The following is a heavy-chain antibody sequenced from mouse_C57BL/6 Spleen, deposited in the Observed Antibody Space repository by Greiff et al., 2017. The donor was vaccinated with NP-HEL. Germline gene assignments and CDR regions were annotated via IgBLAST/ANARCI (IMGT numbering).Heavy chain of an antibody. J-gene: IGHJ2*01. CDR1: GFTFSSYG. V-gene: IGHV5-6*02. CDR3: ARWGYSNHKDFDY. Sequence: EVMLVESGGDLVKPGGSLKLSCAASGFTFSSYGMSWVRQTPDKRLEWVATISSGGSYTYYPDSVKGRFTISRDNAKNTLYLQMSSLKSEDTAMYYCARWGYSNHKDFDYWGQGTTLTDSS. CDR2: ISSGGSYT. D-gene: IGHD2-5*01.